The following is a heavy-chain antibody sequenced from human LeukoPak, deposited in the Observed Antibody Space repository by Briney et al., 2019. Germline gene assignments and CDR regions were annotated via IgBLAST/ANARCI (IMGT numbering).Heavy chain of an antibody. CDR1: GFTFSSYW. Sequence: GGSLRLSCAASGFTFSSYWMSWVRQAPGEGLEWVANIKQDGSEKYYVDSVEGRLTISRDNAKNSLYLQMNSLRAEDTAVYYCARDGVAVAGTFDYWGQGTLVTVSS. CDR2: IKQDGSEK. V-gene: IGHV3-7*01. D-gene: IGHD6-19*01. CDR3: ARDGVAVAGTFDY. J-gene: IGHJ4*02.